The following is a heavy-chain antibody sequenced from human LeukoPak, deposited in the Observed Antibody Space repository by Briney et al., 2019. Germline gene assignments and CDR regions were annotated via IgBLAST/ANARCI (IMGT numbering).Heavy chain of an antibody. CDR3: ARRSSSWYRGGFDP. Sequence: YPSETLSLTCAVYGGSFSGYYWSWIRQPPGKGLEWIGEINHSGSTNYNPSLKSRVTISVDTSKNQFSLKLSSVTAADTAVYYCARRSSSWYRGGFDPWGQGTLVTASS. CDR2: INHSGST. CDR1: GGSFSGYY. D-gene: IGHD6-13*01. V-gene: IGHV4-34*01. J-gene: IGHJ5*02.